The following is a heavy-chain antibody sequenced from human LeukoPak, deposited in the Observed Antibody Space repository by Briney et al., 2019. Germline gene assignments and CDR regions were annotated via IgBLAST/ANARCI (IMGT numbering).Heavy chain of an antibody. J-gene: IGHJ4*02. Sequence: GGSLRLSCAASGFTVSSNYMSWVRQAPGKGLEWVSSISSSSSYIHYADSVKGRFTISRDNSKNSLYLQMNSLRAEDTAVYYCARALIGYYFDYWGQGTLVTVSS. CDR3: ARALIGYYFDY. CDR1: GFTVSSNY. CDR2: ISSSSSYI. D-gene: IGHD2-8*01. V-gene: IGHV3-21*06.